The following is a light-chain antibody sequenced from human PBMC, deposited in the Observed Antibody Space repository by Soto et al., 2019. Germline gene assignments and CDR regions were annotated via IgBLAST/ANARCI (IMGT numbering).Light chain of an antibody. CDR2: EVS. CDR1: SSDVGGYNT. CDR3: SSYTSSTTPV. J-gene: IGLJ3*02. Sequence: QSALTQPASVSGSPGQTITISCTGTSSDVGGYNTVSWYQQYPGKAPKLVISEVSNRPSGVSHRFSGSRSGNTASLTISGLQAEDEADYYCSSYTSSTTPVFGGGTKLTVL. V-gene: IGLV2-14*01.